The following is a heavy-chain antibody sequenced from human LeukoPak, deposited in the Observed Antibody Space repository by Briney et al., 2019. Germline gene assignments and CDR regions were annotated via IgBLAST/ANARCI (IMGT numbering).Heavy chain of an antibody. CDR1: GYTFTGYY. Sequence: ASVKVSCKASGYTFTGYYMHWVRQAPGQGLEWIGWINPNSGGTNYAQKFQGRVTMTRDTSISTAYMELSRLRSDDTAVYYCAREKIEDYDSSGYPSYWGQGTLVTVSS. V-gene: IGHV1-2*02. CDR3: AREKIEDYDSSGYPSY. D-gene: IGHD3-22*01. J-gene: IGHJ4*02. CDR2: INPNSGGT.